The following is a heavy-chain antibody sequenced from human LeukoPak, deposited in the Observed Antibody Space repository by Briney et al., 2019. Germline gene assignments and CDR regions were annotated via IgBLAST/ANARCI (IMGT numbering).Heavy chain of an antibody. CDR1: GGSFNYYY. Sequence: PSETLSLTCAVYGGSFNYYYWNWIRQPPGKGLEWIGEINHSGSTNYNPSLKSRVTISVDTSKNQFSLKLSSVTAADTAVYYCARGRLRVLDWGQGTLVTVSS. CDR3: ARGRLRVLD. CDR2: INHSGST. V-gene: IGHV4-34*01. D-gene: IGHD4-17*01. J-gene: IGHJ4*02.